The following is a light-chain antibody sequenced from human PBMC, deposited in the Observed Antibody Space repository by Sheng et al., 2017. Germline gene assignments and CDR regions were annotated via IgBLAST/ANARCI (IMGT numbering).Light chain of an antibody. J-gene: IGLJ3*02. Sequence: QSALAQPASVSGSPGQSITISYTGTSSDVGGYNYVSWYQQHPGKAPKLMIYDVINRPSGVSNRFSGSKSGNTASLTISGLQAEDEADYYCSSYTSSNSWLFGGGTKLTVL. CDR2: DVI. CDR1: SSDVGGYNY. CDR3: SSYTSSNSWL. V-gene: IGLV2-14*01.